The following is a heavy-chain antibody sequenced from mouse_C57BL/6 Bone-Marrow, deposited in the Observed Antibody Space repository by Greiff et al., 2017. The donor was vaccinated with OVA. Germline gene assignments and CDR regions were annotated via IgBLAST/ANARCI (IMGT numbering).Heavy chain of an antibody. CDR3: TRGYSNYYAMDY. CDR1: GYTFTDYE. D-gene: IGHD2-5*01. J-gene: IGHJ4*01. Sequence: VQLQQSGAELVRPGASVTLSCKASGYTFTDYEMHWVQQTPVHGLEWIGAIDPETGGTAYNQKFKGKAILTADKSSSTAYMELRSLTSEDSAVYYSTRGYSNYYAMDYWGQGTSVTVSS. V-gene: IGHV1-15*01. CDR2: IDPETGGT.